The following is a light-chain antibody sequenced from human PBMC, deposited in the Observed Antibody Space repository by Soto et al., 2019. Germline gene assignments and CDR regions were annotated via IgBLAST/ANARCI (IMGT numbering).Light chain of an antibody. CDR3: QQYGSSGT. J-gene: IGKJ1*01. CDR2: GAS. CDR1: QSVSNNY. Sequence: EIVFSQCLCTLSLCPGERATLSCRASQSVSNNYLAWYQQKPGQAPRLLIYGASNRATGIPDRFSGSGSGTDFTLTISRLAPEDFAVYYCQQYGSSGTFGQGTKVDIK. V-gene: IGKV3-20*01.